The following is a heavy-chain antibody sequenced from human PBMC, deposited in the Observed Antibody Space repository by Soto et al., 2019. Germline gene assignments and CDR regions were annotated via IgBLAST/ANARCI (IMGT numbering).Heavy chain of an antibody. V-gene: IGHV5-51*01. D-gene: IGHD2-15*01. Sequence: PGASLKISCKGSGYTFTSQWIGWVRQMPGKGLECVGIIYPGDSDTRYSPSVLGQVTISAHKSISTAYLQWSSLKASDTAMYYCARVSGVAFDYWGQGTLVTSPQ. CDR2: IYPGDSDT. CDR1: GYTFTSQW. J-gene: IGHJ4*02. CDR3: ARVSGVAFDY.